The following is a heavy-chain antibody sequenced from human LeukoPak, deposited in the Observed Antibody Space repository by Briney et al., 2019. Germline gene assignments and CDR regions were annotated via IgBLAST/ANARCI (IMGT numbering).Heavy chain of an antibody. CDR2: IRGDGGNT. D-gene: IGHD2-21*01. CDR1: ECDSCIFS. Sequence: SRGSLCPSRAASECDSCIFSMNAVCQAPGQGLVWVSRIRGDGGNTGYADSVKGRFTISRDNAKNTLYLQMNSLRDEDTAVYYFAGEVNVDHWDEAPLVTVSS. J-gene: IGHJ1*01. V-gene: IGHV3-74*01. CDR3: AGEVNVDH.